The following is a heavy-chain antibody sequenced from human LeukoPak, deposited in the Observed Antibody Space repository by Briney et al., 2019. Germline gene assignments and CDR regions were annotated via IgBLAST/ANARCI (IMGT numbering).Heavy chain of an antibody. CDR3: ARVHQSLYYYEHYYMDV. V-gene: IGHV4-59*11. D-gene: IGHD3-22*01. J-gene: IGHJ6*03. Sequence: SETLSLTCTVSGGSISSHYWSWIRQPPGKGLEWIGYIYYSGSTNYNPSLKSRVTISVDTSKNQFSLKLSSVTAADTAVYYCARVHQSLYYYEHYYMDVWGKGTTVTVSS. CDR2: IYYSGST. CDR1: GGSISSHY.